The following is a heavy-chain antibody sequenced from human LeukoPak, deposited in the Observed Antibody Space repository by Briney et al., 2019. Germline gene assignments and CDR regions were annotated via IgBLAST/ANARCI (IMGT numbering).Heavy chain of an antibody. J-gene: IGHJ4*02. CDR1: GLSFRDYS. Sequence: GRSLRLSCAASGLSFRDYSMHWVRQAPGKGLEWVAFISYDGHYKYYADSVNGRFTISRDNSKNMLYLQMNSLRPEDTVVYCCARDQQVGGNYYYLDYWGQGTLVTVSS. CDR2: ISYDGHYK. V-gene: IGHV3-30*04. CDR3: ARDQQVGGNYYYLDY. D-gene: IGHD3-10*01.